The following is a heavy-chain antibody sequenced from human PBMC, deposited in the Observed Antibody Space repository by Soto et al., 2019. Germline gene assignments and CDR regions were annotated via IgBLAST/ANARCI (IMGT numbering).Heavy chain of an antibody. CDR2: INPSLGIP. CDR1: GGAFGSYS. V-gene: IGHV1-69*02. Sequence: QVQLVQSGAEVKKPGSSVKVSCEASGGAFGSYSITWVRQAPGQGLEWMGRINPSLGIPDYAQKFQGRVVIAADKSTSTAYREMSSLKSDDTAAYYWARGGDCGDYKLDVWGHGTTVTVSS. CDR3: ARGGDCGDYKLDV. D-gene: IGHD4-17*01. J-gene: IGHJ6*02.